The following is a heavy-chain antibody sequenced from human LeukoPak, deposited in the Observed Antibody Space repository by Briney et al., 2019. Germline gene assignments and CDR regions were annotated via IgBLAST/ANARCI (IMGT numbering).Heavy chain of an antibody. CDR2: IYYTGSI. J-gene: IGHJ4*02. CDR3: ARKSDAKSYYPD. Sequence: SETLSLTCTVSGGSISSSSYYWGWIRQPPGKGLEWIGSIYYTGSIYYNPSLKSRVTMSVDTSKNQFSLRLSSVTAVDTAVYYCARKSDAKSYYPDWGQGTLVTVSS. CDR1: GGSISSSSYY. D-gene: IGHD3-10*01. V-gene: IGHV4-39*07.